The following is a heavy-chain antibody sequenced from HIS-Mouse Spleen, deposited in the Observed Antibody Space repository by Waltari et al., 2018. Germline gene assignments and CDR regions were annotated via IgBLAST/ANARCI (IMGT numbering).Heavy chain of an antibody. Sequence: QLQLQESGPVLVKPSETLSLTCTVSGGSISSRSYYWGWIRKPPGKGLEWIGSIYYSGSTYYNPSLKSRVTISVDTSKNQFSLKLSSVTAADTAVYYCAREIPYSSSWYDWYFDLWGRGTLVTVSS. D-gene: IGHD6-13*01. CDR1: GGSISSRSYY. J-gene: IGHJ2*01. CDR2: IYYSGST. CDR3: AREIPYSSSWYDWYFDL. V-gene: IGHV4-39*07.